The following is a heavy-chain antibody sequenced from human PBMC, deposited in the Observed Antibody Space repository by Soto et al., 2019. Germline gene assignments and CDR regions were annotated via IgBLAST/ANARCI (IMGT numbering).Heavy chain of an antibody. D-gene: IGHD1-26*01. CDR3: ARDQRGYSGSYYAYFDY. J-gene: IGHJ4*02. Sequence: QVQLVQSGAEVKKPGSSVKVSCKASGGTFSSYAISWVRQAPGQGLEWMGGIIPIFGTANYAQKFQGRVTITAEESTSTAYMELSSLRSEDTAVYYCARDQRGYSGSYYAYFDYWGQGTLVTVSS. V-gene: IGHV1-69*01. CDR2: IIPIFGTA. CDR1: GGTFSSYA.